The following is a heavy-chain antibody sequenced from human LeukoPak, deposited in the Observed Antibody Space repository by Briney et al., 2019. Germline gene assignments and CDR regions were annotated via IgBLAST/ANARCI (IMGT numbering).Heavy chain of an antibody. CDR2: IYYSGST. CDR1: GGSISSSSYY. CDR3: ARIYDSTSSFDY. D-gene: IGHD2-2*01. V-gene: IGHV4-39*07. J-gene: IGHJ4*02. Sequence: PSETLSLTCTVSGGSISSSSYYWGWIRQPPGKGLEWIGSIYYSGSTYYNPSLKSRVTISVDTSKNQFSLKLSSVTAADTAVYYCARIYDSTSSFDYWGQGTLVTVSS.